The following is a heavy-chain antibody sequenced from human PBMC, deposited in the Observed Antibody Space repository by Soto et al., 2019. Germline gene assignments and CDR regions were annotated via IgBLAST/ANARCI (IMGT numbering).Heavy chain of an antibody. Sequence: EVQLLESGGKLVQPGGSLTLSCAASGFTFSTYAMAWVRQAPGKGLEWVSGVSASGLNTDYADPVKGRFYISRDNSKNTASLHMNRLRAEDTALYSCAKDRPRRPSGYVFEYWGQGTPVTVSS. D-gene: IGHD5-18*01. J-gene: IGHJ4*02. CDR2: VSASGLNT. V-gene: IGHV3-23*01. CDR3: AKDRPRRPSGYVFEY. CDR1: GFTFSTYA.